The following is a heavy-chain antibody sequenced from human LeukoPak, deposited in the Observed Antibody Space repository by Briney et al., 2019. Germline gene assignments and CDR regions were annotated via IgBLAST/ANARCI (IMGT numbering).Heavy chain of an antibody. J-gene: IGHJ5*02. D-gene: IGHD3-9*01. CDR3: ARGRDYDILTGYYPNWFDP. Sequence: ASVKVSCKASGYTFTSYGISWVRQAPGQGLEWMGWISAYNGNTNYAQKLQGRVTMTTDTSTSTAYMELRSLRSDDTAVYYCARGRDYDILTGYYPNWFDPWGQGTLVTVSS. CDR2: ISAYNGNT. V-gene: IGHV1-18*01. CDR1: GYTFTSYG.